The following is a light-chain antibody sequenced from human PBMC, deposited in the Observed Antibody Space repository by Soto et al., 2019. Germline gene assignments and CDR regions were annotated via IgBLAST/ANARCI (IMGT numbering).Light chain of an antibody. CDR1: SGHSSYA. CDR3: QNWGSGTVV. Sequence: QLVLTQSPSASASLGASVKLTCTLSSGHSSYAIAWHQQQPEKGPRYLMKLKSDGSHRKGDGIPDRFSGSSSGAERYLTISSLQSEDEADYYWQNWGSGTVVFGGGTTLTVL. V-gene: IGLV4-69*01. J-gene: IGLJ2*01. CDR2: LKSDGSH.